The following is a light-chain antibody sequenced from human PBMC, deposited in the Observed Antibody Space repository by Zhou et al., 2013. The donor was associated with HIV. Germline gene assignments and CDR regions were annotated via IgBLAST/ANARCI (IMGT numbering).Light chain of an antibody. CDR3: QXSFSIPRS. CDR2: GAS. Sequence: DIEMTQSPASLSASVGDRVSITCRASQAITTSLNWYQQKPGQAPNLLIYGASTLQSGAPSRFSGRGSGTDFTLTITSLQPEDFATYYCQXSFSIPRSFGQGTNLKIK. J-gene: IGKJ2*03. CDR1: QAITTS. V-gene: IGKV1-39*01.